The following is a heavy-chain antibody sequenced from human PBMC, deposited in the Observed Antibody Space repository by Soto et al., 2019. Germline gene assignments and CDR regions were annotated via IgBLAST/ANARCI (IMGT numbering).Heavy chain of an antibody. D-gene: IGHD2-15*01. CDR3: AKDSDSGGFDS. V-gene: IGHV3-30*18. J-gene: IGHJ4*02. Sequence: QVQLVESGGGVVQPGRSLRVSCAASGFSFSSSGMHWVRQSPGKGLEWVAVISYDGVNKYYGDSVKGRFTISRDNSKNTLVLQMNSLRPDVTAIYYCAKDSDSGGFDSWGQGTLLTVSS. CDR2: ISYDGVNK. CDR1: GFSFSSSG.